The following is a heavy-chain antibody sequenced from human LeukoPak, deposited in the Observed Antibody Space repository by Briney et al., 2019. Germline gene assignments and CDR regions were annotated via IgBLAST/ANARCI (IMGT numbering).Heavy chain of an antibody. CDR2: ISGNSGSL. CDR3: AKEVSDGMDV. Sequence: GGSLRLSCTASGFTFRNYAMSWVRQAPGEGLEWVSVISGNSGSLYYTDSVKGRFTISRDNSKNTLYLQMNSLRAEDTAVYYCAKEVSDGMDVWGKGTTVTVSS. D-gene: IGHD2-8*01. J-gene: IGHJ6*04. V-gene: IGHV3-23*01. CDR1: GFTFRNYA.